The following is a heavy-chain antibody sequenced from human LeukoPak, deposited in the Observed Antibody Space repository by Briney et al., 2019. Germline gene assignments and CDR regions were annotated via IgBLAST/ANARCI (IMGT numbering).Heavy chain of an antibody. CDR1: GFTFSSYS. V-gene: IGHV3-48*04. D-gene: IGHD2-2*01. CDR3: ARGRRVQGYCSSTSCYFDY. Sequence: GGSLRLSCAASGFTFSSYSMNWVRQAPGKGLEWVSFISSSSGSIYYADSVKGRFTISRDNTKNSLYLQMNSLRAEDTAVYYCARGRRVQGYCSSTSCYFDYWGQGALVTVSS. CDR2: ISSSSGSI. J-gene: IGHJ4*02.